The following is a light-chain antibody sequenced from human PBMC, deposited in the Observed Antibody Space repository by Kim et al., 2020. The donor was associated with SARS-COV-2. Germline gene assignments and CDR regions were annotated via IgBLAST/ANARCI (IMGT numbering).Light chain of an antibody. CDR3: QSYDNSLSGSYV. Sequence: ATISCTGSSSNAGAGYDVHWYQQLPGTAPKLLIYRNSNRPSGVPDRFSGSKSDTSASLAITGLQAEDEADYYCQSYDNSLSGSYVFGTGTKVTVL. CDR1: SSNAGAGYD. V-gene: IGLV1-40*01. CDR2: RNS. J-gene: IGLJ1*01.